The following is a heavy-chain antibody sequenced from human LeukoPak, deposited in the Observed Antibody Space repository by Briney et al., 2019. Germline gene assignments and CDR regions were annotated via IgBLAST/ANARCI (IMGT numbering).Heavy chain of an antibody. J-gene: IGHJ6*02. CDR3: ARGASQVLTTLYYYHYYGMDV. Sequence: ASVKVSCKASGYTFTSYDINWVRQATGQGLEWMGWMNPNSSNTGYVQKFQGRVTMTRNTSISTAYMELSSLRSEDTAVYYCARGASQVLTTLYYYHYYGMDVWGQGTTVTVSS. V-gene: IGHV1-8*01. CDR2: MNPNSSNT. CDR1: GYTFTSYD. D-gene: IGHD1-1*01.